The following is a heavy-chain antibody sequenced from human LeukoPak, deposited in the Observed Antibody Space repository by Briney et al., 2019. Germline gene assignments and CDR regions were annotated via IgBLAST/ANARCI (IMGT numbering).Heavy chain of an antibody. CDR3: AKVGPGCSSTSCYPGY. CDR1: GFSFSTYA. D-gene: IGHD2-2*01. J-gene: IGHJ4*02. V-gene: IGHV3-23*01. CDR2: ISGNGGST. Sequence: GGSLRLSCAASGFSFSTYAMSWVRQAPGKGLEWVSAISGNGGSTYYADSVKGRFTISRDNSKNTVYLQMNRLRAEDTAVYYCAKVGPGCSSTSCYPGYWGQGTLVTVSS.